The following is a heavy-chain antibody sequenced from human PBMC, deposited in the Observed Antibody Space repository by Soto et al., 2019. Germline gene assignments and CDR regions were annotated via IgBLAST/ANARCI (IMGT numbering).Heavy chain of an antibody. D-gene: IGHD6-13*01. J-gene: IGHJ4*02. V-gene: IGHV3-21*01. Sequence: GGSLRLSCAASGFTFSSYSMNWVRQAPGKGLEWVSSISSSSSYIYYADSVKGRFTISRDNAKNSLYLQMNSLRAEDTAVYHCARDPGIAAAHYYFDYWGQGTLVTVSS. CDR2: ISSSSSYI. CDR1: GFTFSSYS. CDR3: ARDPGIAAAHYYFDY.